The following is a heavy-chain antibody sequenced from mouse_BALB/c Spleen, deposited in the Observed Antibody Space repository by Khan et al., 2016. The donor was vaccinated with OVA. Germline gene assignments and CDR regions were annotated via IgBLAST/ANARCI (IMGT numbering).Heavy chain of an antibody. CDR3: ARGTDDYALYAMDY. CDR1: GFSLTGYG. J-gene: IGHJ4*01. D-gene: IGHD2-4*01. V-gene: IGHV2-6-7*01. Sequence: QVQLKESGPGLVAPSQSLSITCTVSGFSLTGYGVNWVRQPPGKGLEWLGMIWGDGSTDYNSALKSRLSISKDNSKNQVFLKMNSLQTDDTARYYCARGTDDYALYAMDYWGQGTSVTVSS. CDR2: IWGDGST.